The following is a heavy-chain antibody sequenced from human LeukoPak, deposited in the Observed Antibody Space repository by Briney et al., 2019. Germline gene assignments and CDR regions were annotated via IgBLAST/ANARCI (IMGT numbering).Heavy chain of an antibody. J-gene: IGHJ4*02. CDR1: GFNVSNNY. D-gene: IGHD3-16*01. CDR2: IYSGGST. V-gene: IGHV3-53*01. CDR3: ARAGLAGGCFDY. Sequence: GGSLRLSCAASGFNVSNNYMSWVRQAPGKGLEWVSVIYSGGSTYYADSVKGRFIISRDNSKNTLYLQMNSLRAEDTAVYYCARAGLAGGCFDYWGQGTLVTVSS.